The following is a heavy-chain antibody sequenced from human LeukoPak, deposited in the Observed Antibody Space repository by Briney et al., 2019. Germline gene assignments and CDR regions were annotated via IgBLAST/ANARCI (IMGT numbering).Heavy chain of an antibody. CDR3: ARACGGDCYLNDY. CDR2: ISYDGSNK. J-gene: IGHJ4*02. Sequence: PGGSLRLSCAASGFTFSSYGMHWVRQAPGKGLEWVAVISYDGSNKYYADSVKGRFTISRDNSKNTLYLQMNSLRAEDTAVYYCARACGGDCYLNDYWGQGTLVTVSS. CDR1: GFTFSSYG. V-gene: IGHV3-30*03. D-gene: IGHD2-21*02.